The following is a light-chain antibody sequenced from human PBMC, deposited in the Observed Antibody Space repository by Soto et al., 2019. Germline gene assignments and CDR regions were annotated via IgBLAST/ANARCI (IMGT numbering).Light chain of an antibody. CDR1: QSVLNSSNNKNY. J-gene: IGKJ1*01. CDR3: QQYYNTPWT. Sequence: DIVMTQSPVSLAVSLGERATFNCKSSQSVLNSSNNKNYLAWYQEKPGQPPKLLIYWASTRESGVPDRFSGSESGTDFTHTISSLQAEDVAVYYCQQYYNTPWTFGQGTKVEIK. CDR2: WAS. V-gene: IGKV4-1*01.